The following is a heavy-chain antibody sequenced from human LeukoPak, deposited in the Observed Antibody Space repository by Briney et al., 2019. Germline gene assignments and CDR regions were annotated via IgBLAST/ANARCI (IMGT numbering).Heavy chain of an antibody. V-gene: IGHV4-34*01. Sequence: SETLSLTCAVYGGSFSDFYWTWIRQPPGKGLEWIGEINHSGSTNYNPSLKSRVTISVDTSKNQFSLKLSSVTAADTAVYYCARRRWGSFGYWGQGTLVTVSS. CDR2: INHSGST. J-gene: IGHJ4*02. D-gene: IGHD3-16*01. CDR1: GGSFSDFY. CDR3: ARRRWGSFGY.